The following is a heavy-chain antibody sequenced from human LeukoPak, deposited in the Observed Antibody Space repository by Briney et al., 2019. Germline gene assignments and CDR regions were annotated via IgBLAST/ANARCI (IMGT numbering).Heavy chain of an antibody. CDR3: ARDMYYDGSGSDY. CDR2: INTDGSTT. V-gene: IGHV3-74*01. Sequence: GGSLRLSCAASGFTFSSHWMHWVRQAPGKGLVWVSRINTDGSTTRYADSVKGRFTISRDNAKNTLYLQMNGLRAEDTAVYYCARDMYYDGSGSDYWGQGTLVTVSS. D-gene: IGHD3-22*01. CDR1: GFTFSSHW. J-gene: IGHJ4*02.